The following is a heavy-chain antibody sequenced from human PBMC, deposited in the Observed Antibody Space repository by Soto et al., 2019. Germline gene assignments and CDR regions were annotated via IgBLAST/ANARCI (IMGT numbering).Heavy chain of an antibody. Sequence: QVQLVESGGGVVQPGRSLRLSCAASGFTFSSYGMHWVRQAPGKGLEWVAVISYDGSNKYYADSVKGRFTISRDNSKNTLYLQMNSPRAEDTAVYYCADYYGSGTYWGQGTLVTVSS. CDR2: ISYDGSNK. CDR3: ADYYGSGTY. CDR1: GFTFSSYG. J-gene: IGHJ4*02. V-gene: IGHV3-30*03. D-gene: IGHD3-10*01.